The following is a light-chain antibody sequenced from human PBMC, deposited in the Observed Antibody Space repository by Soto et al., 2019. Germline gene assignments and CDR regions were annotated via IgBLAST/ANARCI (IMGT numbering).Light chain of an antibody. CDR1: SSDVGNCNC. Sequence: QSVLTQPASVSGSPGHSSTISCTGASSDVGNCNCVSWYQQHPGKAPKLMIYEVSNRPSGVSDRFSGSKAGNTASLTISGLQAEDEADYYCSSFTTSSTWVFGGGTQLTVL. J-gene: IGLJ3*02. CDR3: SSFTTSSTWV. V-gene: IGLV2-14*01. CDR2: EVS.